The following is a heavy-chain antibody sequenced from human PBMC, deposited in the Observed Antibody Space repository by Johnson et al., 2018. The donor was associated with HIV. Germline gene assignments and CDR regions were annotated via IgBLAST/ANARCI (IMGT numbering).Heavy chain of an antibody. CDR1: GFTLSNHW. V-gene: IGHV3-7*05. D-gene: IGHD3-10*01. Sequence: VQLVESGGGLVQPGGSLRLSCAASGFTLSNHWMSWVRQAPVKGLEYVANVNQDGSAKFYVDSVKGRFTISRDNAKNSLYLQMNSLRDEDTAVYYCVTAGRGAAWGQGTTVTVSS. J-gene: IGHJ3*01. CDR2: VNQDGSAK. CDR3: VTAGRGAA.